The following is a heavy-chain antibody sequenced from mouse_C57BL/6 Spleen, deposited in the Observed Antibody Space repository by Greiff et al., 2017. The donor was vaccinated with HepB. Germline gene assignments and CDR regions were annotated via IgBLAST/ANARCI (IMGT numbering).Heavy chain of an antibody. D-gene: IGHD2-3*01. CDR3: TRDRSYDGYYFDY. Sequence: EVKVVESGEGLVKPGGSLKLSCAASGFTFSSYAMSWVRQTPEKRLEWVAYISSGGDYIYYADTVKGRFTISRDNARNTLYLQMSSLKSEDTAMYYCTRDRSYDGYYFDYWGQGTTLTVSS. J-gene: IGHJ2*01. V-gene: IGHV5-9-1*02. CDR2: ISSGGDYI. CDR1: GFTFSSYA.